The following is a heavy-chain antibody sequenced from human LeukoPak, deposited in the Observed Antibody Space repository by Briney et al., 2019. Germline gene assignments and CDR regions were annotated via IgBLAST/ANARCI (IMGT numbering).Heavy chain of an antibody. CDR3: ARVHWYFDY. CDR2: IKEDGSQI. Sequence: GSLRLSCAASGFAFSSYWMSWVRQAPGKGLEWVGHIKEDGSQIDYVDSVKGRFTISRDNARNSLYLQLSSLRADDTAMYYCARVHWYFDYWGRGTLVIVSS. CDR1: GFAFSSYW. J-gene: IGHJ2*01. V-gene: IGHV3-7*04.